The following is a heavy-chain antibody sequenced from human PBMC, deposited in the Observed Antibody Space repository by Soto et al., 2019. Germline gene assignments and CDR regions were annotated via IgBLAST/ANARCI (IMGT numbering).Heavy chain of an antibody. V-gene: IGHV4-61*01. CDR2: IYSSGST. J-gene: IGHJ4*02. CDR3: ARDSLAFFDS. D-gene: IGHD5-12*01. CDR1: DGSVSSGHYY. Sequence: SETLSLTCTVSDGSVSSGHYYWTWIRQPPGKGLEWIGYIYSSGSTLYNPSLKSRVIISVDTSMNQFSLKLSSVTAADTAVYYCARDSLAFFDSWGQGTLVTVYS.